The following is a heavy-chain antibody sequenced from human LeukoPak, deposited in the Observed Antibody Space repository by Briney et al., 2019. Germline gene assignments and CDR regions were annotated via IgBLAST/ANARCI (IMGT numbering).Heavy chain of an antibody. CDR1: GGSFSGYY. J-gene: IGHJ4*02. Sequence: PSETLSLTCAVYGGSFSGYYWSWIRQPPGKGLEWIGEINHSGSTNYNPSLKSRVTISVDTSKNQFSLKLSSVTAADTAVYYCAIYGDYGGLQDYWGQGTLVTVSS. CDR2: INHSGST. CDR3: AIYGDYGGLQDY. D-gene: IGHD4-17*01. V-gene: IGHV4-34*01.